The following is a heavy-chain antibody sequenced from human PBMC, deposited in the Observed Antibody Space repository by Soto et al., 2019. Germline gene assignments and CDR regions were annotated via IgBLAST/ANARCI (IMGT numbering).Heavy chain of an antibody. CDR3: ARGKRFDY. J-gene: IGHJ4*02. Sequence: QVQLQESGPGLVKPSQTLSLTCTVSGGSISSGNYYWSWIRQHPGKGLEWIWYIYYTGSTYYTPSLRSRVTMSVDTSKNQFSLRLTSVTAADTAVYYCARGKRFDYWGQGTLVTVSS. CDR1: GGSISSGNYY. CDR2: IYYTGST. V-gene: IGHV4-31*03.